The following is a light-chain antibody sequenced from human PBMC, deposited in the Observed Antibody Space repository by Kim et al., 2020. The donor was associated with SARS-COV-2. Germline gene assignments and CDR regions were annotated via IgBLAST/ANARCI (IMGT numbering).Light chain of an antibody. J-gene: IGLJ3*02. CDR1: NSNIGAGYD. Sequence: QRVTIACTGTNSNIGAGYDVHWYQQLPGTAPKLLMHGNTNRPSGVPDRFSGSKSDTSASLAITGLQADDEADYYCLSYDSSLSGWVFGGGTQLTVL. CDR3: LSYDSSLSGWV. CDR2: GNT. V-gene: IGLV1-40*01.